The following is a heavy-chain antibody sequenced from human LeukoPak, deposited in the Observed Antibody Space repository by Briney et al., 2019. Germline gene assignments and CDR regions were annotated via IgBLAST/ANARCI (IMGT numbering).Heavy chain of an antibody. V-gene: IGHV1-8*01. Sequence: ASVKVSCKASGYTFTSYDINWVRQATGQGLEWMGWMNPNSHNTDYVQKFQGRVTMTRNTSISTAYMELSSLRSEDTAVYYCASPVAGNWNDDIWGQGTMVTVSS. CDR2: MNPNSHNT. J-gene: IGHJ3*02. CDR3: ASPVAGNWNDDI. D-gene: IGHD1-20*01. CDR1: GYTFTSYD.